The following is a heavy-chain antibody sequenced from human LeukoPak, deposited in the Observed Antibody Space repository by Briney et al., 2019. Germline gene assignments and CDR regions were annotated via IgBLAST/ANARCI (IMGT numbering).Heavy chain of an antibody. CDR3: ARHTDIAALSSLNY. CDR1: GGSISSYY. D-gene: IGHD6-6*01. V-gene: IGHV4-59*08. CDR2: SYYSGRT. Sequence: SETLSLTCTVSGGSISSYYWSWIRQTPGKGLEWIGDSYYSGRTNYNPSLKSRVTISVDTSKNQFSLKLSSVTAADTAVYYCARHTDIAALSSLNYWGQGTLFTPSS. J-gene: IGHJ4*02.